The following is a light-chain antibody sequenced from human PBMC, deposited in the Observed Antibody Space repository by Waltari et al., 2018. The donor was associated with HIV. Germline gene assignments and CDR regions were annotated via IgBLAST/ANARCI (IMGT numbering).Light chain of an antibody. CDR3: TSFTSNYTVM. V-gene: IGLV2-14*01. CDR2: EVS. J-gene: IGLJ3*02. CDR1: TSDFGLYNF. Sequence: QSALTQPASVSGSPGQSITISCTGSTSDFGLYNFISWYQQHPGGVPKVIISEVSSRPSGVSSRFSCSKFGNTASLTISWRQTEDEDDYYCTSFTSNYTVMFGGGTKVTVL.